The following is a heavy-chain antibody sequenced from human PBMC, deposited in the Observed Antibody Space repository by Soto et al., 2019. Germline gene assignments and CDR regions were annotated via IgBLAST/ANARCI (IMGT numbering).Heavy chain of an antibody. J-gene: IGHJ5*02. CDR3: AKDLGPVLYQLLYSGAVVDGPTTSP. CDR2: ISGSGGST. V-gene: IGHV3-23*01. D-gene: IGHD2-2*02. Sequence: EVQLLESGGGLVQPGGSLRLSRAASGFTFSSYAMSWVRQAPGKGLEWVSAISGSGGSTYYADSVNGRFTISRDNSKNALYVQMNSLRAKDTAVYYCAKDLGPVLYQLLYSGAVVDGPTTSPWGQGTLVTVSS. CDR1: GFTFSSYA.